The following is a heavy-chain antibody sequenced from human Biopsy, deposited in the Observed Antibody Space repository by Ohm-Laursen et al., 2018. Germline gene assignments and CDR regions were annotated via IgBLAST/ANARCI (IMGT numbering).Heavy chain of an antibody. J-gene: IGHJ4*02. V-gene: IGHV3-9*01. D-gene: IGHD3-16*01. Sequence: SLRLSCAASGFNFDDYAMHWIRQGPGKGLEWAAGLTWNSGTIAYAGSVRGRFTISRDNAKNSLYLQMNNLTSEDTALYYCVRSLRNYDFLDSWGQGTLVSVSS. CDR2: LTWNSGTI. CDR1: GFNFDDYA. CDR3: VRSLRNYDFLDS.